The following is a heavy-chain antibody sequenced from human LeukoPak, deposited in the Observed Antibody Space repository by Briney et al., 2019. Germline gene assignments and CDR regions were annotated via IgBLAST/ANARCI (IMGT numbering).Heavy chain of an antibody. CDR2: IIPIFGTA. CDR3: ATEYCSSTSCYVGHYYYGMDV. CDR1: GGTFSSYA. J-gene: IGHJ6*02. D-gene: IGHD2-2*01. Sequence: SVKVSCKASGGTFSSYAISWMRQAPGQGLEWMGGIIPIFGTANYAQKFQGRVTITADESTSTAYMELSSLRSEDTAVYYCATEYCSSTSCYVGHYYYGMDVWGQGTTVTVSS. V-gene: IGHV1-69*13.